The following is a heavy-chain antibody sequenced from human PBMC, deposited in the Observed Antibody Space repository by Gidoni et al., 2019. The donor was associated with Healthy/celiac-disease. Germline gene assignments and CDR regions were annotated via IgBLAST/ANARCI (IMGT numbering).Heavy chain of an antibody. CDR3: ARDLINYDILTGYPYGMDV. V-gene: IGHV3-53*04. CDR1: GFTVSRNY. CDR2: IYSGGST. J-gene: IGHJ6*02. D-gene: IGHD3-9*01. Sequence: EVQLVESGGGLVQPGGSLRLPCAASGFTVSRNYMSWVRLAPGKGLEWVSVIYSGGSTYYADSLKGRFTISRHNSKNTLYLQMNSLRAEDTAVYYCARDLINYDILTGYPYGMDVWGQGTTVTVSS.